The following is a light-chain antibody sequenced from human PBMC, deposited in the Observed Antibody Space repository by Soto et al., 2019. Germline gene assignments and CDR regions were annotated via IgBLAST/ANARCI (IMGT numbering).Light chain of an antibody. J-gene: IGLJ2*01. CDR1: SSNIGSNY. Sequence: QSVLSQPPSASGSPGQRGTIPCSGSSSNIGSNYVYWYQQLPGTAPKLLIYRNNQRPSGVPDRFSGSKSGTSASLAISGLRSEDEADYYCAAWDDSLRGVVFGGGTKLTVL. CDR2: RNN. V-gene: IGLV1-47*01. CDR3: AAWDDSLRGVV.